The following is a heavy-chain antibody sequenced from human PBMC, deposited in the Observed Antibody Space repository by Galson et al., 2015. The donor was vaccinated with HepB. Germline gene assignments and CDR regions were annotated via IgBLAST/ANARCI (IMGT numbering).Heavy chain of an antibody. CDR3: TRAWEGGYGDYYYYYGMDV. Sequence: SLRLSCAASGFTFGDYAMSWVRQAPGKGLEWVGFIRSKAYGGTTEYAASVKGRFTISRDDSKSIAYLQMNSLKTEDTAVYYCTRAWEGGYGDYYYYYGMDVWGQGTTVTVSS. D-gene: IGHD5-12*01. J-gene: IGHJ6*02. V-gene: IGHV3-49*04. CDR1: GFTFGDYA. CDR2: IRSKAYGGTT.